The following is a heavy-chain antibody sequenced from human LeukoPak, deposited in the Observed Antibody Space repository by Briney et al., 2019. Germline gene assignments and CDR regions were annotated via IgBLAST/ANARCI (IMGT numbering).Heavy chain of an antibody. CDR2: ISSSSSYI. Sequence: GGSLRLSCAASGFTFSSYSMNWVRQAPGKGLEWVSSISSSSSYIYYADSVKGRFTFSRDNAKNSLHLQMNSLRAEDRAVFFCASVGSYRSPCDYWGERTLVTVSS. D-gene: IGHD1-26*01. J-gene: IGHJ4*02. CDR1: GFTFSSYS. CDR3: ASVGSYRSPCDY. V-gene: IGHV3-21*01.